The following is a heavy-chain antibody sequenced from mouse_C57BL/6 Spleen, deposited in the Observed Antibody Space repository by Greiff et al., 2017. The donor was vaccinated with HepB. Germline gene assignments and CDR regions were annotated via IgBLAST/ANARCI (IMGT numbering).Heavy chain of an antibody. J-gene: IGHJ3*01. CDR1: GYTFTEYT. Sequence: XQLQQSGAELVKPGASVKLSCKASGYTFTEYTIHWVKQRSGQGLEWIGWFYPGSGSIKYNEKFKDKATLTADKSSSTVYMELSRLTSEDSAVYFCARHEGGDSRGRPSWFAYWGQGTLVTVSA. CDR2: FYPGSGSI. V-gene: IGHV1-62-2*01. CDR3: ARHEGGDSRGRPSWFAY.